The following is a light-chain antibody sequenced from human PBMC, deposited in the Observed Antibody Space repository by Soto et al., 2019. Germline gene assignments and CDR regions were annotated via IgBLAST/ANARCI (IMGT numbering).Light chain of an antibody. CDR1: TGAVTSGHY. CDR2: DTS. V-gene: IGLV7-46*01. J-gene: IGLJ7*01. CDR3: LRSYSGARV. Sequence: QTVVTQEPSLTVSPGGTVTLTCGSSTGAVTSGHYPYWFQQKPGQAPKTLIYDTSNKHSWTPARFSGSLLGGKAALTLSGAQPADEAEYYCLRSYSGARVFGGGTQLAVL.